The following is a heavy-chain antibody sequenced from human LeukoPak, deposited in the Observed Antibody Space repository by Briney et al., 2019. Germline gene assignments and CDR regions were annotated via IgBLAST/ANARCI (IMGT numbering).Heavy chain of an antibody. CDR2: INHSGST. CDR3: ARGVPNVYGDYDGRGV. D-gene: IGHD4-17*01. V-gene: IGHV4-34*01. CDR1: GGSFSGYY. J-gene: IGHJ4*02. Sequence: SETLSLSCAVSGGSFSGYYWSWIRQPPGKGLEWIGEINHSGSTNYNPSLKSRVTISVDTSKNQFSLKLSSGTAADTAVYYCARGVPNVYGDYDGRGVWGQGSMVAVSS.